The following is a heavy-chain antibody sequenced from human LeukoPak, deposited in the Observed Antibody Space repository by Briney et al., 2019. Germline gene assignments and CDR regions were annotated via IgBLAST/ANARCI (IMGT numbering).Heavy chain of an antibody. Sequence: PSETLSLTCTVSGVSIRSYYWTWIRRPAGKGLEWIGHIYSSGSANYSPSLKSRVTMSVDTSKNQFSLKLSSVTAADTAVYYCAREVRCSTTRCYGLFDYWGQGTLVTVSS. CDR3: AREVRCSTTRCYGLFDY. CDR2: IYSSGSA. V-gene: IGHV4-4*07. CDR1: GVSIRSYY. J-gene: IGHJ4*02. D-gene: IGHD2-2*01.